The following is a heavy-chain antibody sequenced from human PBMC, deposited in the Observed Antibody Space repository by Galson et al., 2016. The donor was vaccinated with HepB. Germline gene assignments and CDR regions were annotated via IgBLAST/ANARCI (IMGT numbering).Heavy chain of an antibody. V-gene: IGHV4-4*01. CDR2: VYQTGAA. D-gene: IGHD3-10*01. Sequence: ETLSLTCHVSGASISASMWWSWVRQTPGQGLEWIGEVYQTGAANYVPSLEGRITMSVDRSTNQFSLTLTSVTVADTAFYFCGCGRFREKPYVESWGQGTLVTVSS. J-gene: IGHJ4*02. CDR1: GASISASMW. CDR3: GCGRFREKPYVES.